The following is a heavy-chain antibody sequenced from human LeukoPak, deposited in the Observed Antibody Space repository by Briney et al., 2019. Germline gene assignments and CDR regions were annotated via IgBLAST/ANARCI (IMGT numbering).Heavy chain of an antibody. J-gene: IGHJ4*02. Sequence: SGGSLRLSCAVSGFTFSSYAMSWVRQAPGKGLEWVSAISGSGGSTYYADSVKGRFTISRDNSKNTLYLQMNSLRAEDTAVYYCARDIYDYVWGSYRSPTGDYWGQGTLVTVSS. V-gene: IGHV3-23*01. CDR2: ISGSGGST. CDR1: GFTFSSYA. CDR3: ARDIYDYVWGSYRSPTGDY. D-gene: IGHD3-16*02.